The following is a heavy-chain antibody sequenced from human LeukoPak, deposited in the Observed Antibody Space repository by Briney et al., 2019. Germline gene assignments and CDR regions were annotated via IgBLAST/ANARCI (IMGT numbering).Heavy chain of an antibody. Sequence: ASVKVSCKVCGYSLTELSMHWVRQAPGKGLVWMGGFDPEDGETIYAQKFQGRVTMTEDTSTDTAYMELSSLRSEDTAVYYCATGITGDYADYLDFRAFDIWGQGTMVTVSS. CDR1: GYSLTELS. CDR2: FDPEDGET. J-gene: IGHJ3*02. D-gene: IGHD4-17*01. V-gene: IGHV1-24*01. CDR3: ATGITGDYADYLDFRAFDI.